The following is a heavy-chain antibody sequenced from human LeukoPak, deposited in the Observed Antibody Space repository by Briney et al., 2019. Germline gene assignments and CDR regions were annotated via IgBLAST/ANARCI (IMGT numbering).Heavy chain of an antibody. CDR1: GFTISSYW. D-gene: IGHD3-16*01. Sequence: GGSLRLSCSASGFTISSYWMHWVRQAPGKGLVWVSRINPAGSVTNHADSVRGRFNISRDTATNTLYLEMNSLRAEDTAVYYCSRDFVGAEDYWGQGTLVTVSS. CDR2: INPAGSVT. V-gene: IGHV3-74*01. CDR3: SRDFVGAEDY. J-gene: IGHJ4*02.